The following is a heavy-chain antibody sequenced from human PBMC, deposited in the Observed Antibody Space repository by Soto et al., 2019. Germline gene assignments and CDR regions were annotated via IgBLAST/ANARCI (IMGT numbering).Heavy chain of an antibody. J-gene: IGHJ4*02. D-gene: IGHD5-18*01. CDR1: GYTFASCY. V-gene: IGHV1-46*01. CDR3: ARDAGWRYSYHFDY. CDR2: INPSGGST. Sequence: ASVKASCKASGYTFASCYMRWVRQAPGQGLEWMGIINPSGGSTSYAQKFQGRVTMTRDTPTSTVYMELSSLRSEDTAVYYCARDAGWRYSYHFDYWGQGTLVTVSS.